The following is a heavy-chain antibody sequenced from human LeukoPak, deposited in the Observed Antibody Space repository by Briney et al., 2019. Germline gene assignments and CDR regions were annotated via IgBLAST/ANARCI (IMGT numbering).Heavy chain of an antibody. Sequence: GASVKVSCKASGGTFSGYAISWVRQAPGQGLEWMGGIIPIFGIANYAQKFQGRVTITADKSTSTAYMELSSLRSEDTAVYYWAGGPVDGYNSYFDYWGQGTLVTVSS. CDR3: AGGPVDGYNSYFDY. J-gene: IGHJ4*02. V-gene: IGHV1-69*17. D-gene: IGHD5-24*01. CDR1: GGTFSGYA. CDR2: IIPIFGIA.